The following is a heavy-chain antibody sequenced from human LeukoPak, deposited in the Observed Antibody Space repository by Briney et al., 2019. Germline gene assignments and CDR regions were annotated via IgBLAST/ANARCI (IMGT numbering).Heavy chain of an antibody. Sequence: VASVKVSCKASGYTFTTYDINWVRQAAGQGLEWMGWMNPNSGNTGNAQKFQGRVTMTRNTSISTAYMELTSLTSEDTAVYFCARIAAPGNRRLDFWGQGTLATVSS. J-gene: IGHJ4*02. CDR2: MNPNSGNT. V-gene: IGHV1-8*01. CDR1: GYTFTTYD. CDR3: ARIAAPGNRRLDF. D-gene: IGHD6-13*01.